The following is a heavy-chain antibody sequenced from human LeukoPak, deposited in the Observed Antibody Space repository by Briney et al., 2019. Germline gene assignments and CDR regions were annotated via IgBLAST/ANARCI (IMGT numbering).Heavy chain of an antibody. V-gene: IGHV3-23*01. CDR1: GFTFSSYA. D-gene: IGHD3-3*01. CDR3: AKPSYDFWSGYSDTPFDY. Sequence: GGSLRLSCAASGFTFSSYAMSWVRQAPGKGLEWVSAISGSGGSTYYADSVKGRFTISRDNSKNTLYLQMNSLRAEDTAVYYCAKPSYDFWSGYSDTPFDYWGQGTLVTVSS. CDR2: ISGSGGST. J-gene: IGHJ4*02.